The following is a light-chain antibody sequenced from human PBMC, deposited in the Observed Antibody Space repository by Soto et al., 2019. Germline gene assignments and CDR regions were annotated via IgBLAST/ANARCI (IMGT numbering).Light chain of an antibody. CDR3: MQGTHSWT. CDR2: KVS. J-gene: IGKJ1*01. Sequence: DVVMTQSPLSLPVTLGQPASLSCRSRQSLVYSDGNTFLNWFQQRPGQSPRRLIYKVSNRDSGVPDRFSGSGSGTDFTLKISRLEAEDVGVYYCMQGTHSWTFGQGTKVEIK. CDR1: QSLVYSDGNTF. V-gene: IGKV2-30*01.